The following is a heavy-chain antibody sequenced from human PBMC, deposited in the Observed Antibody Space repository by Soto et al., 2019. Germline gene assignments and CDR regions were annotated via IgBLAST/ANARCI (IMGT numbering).Heavy chain of an antibody. CDR2: ISWKSGSI. Sequence: GGSLRLSCAASGFNFDDYAMHWARQAPGKGLEWVSGISWKSGSIGYADSVKGRFTISRDNAKNSLYLQMNTLRAEDTALYYCAKGQGYSYDSFTMDVWGQGTTVTVSS. D-gene: IGHD5-18*01. V-gene: IGHV3-9*01. J-gene: IGHJ6*02. CDR1: GFNFDDYA. CDR3: AKGQGYSYDSFTMDV.